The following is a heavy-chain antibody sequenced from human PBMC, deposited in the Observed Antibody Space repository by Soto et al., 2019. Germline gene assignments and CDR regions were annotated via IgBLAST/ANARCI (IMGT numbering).Heavy chain of an antibody. V-gene: IGHV3-11*06. CDR2: ISSSSSYT. CDR1: GFTFSDYY. CDR3: ARDRLRLGELSLLGYFDY. Sequence: GGSLRLSCAASGFTFSDYYMSWIRQAPGKGLEWVSYISSSSSYTNYADSVKGRFTISRDNSKNTLSVQMDSLRAEDTAVYYCARDRLRLGELSLLGYFDYWGQGTLVTVS. J-gene: IGHJ4*02. D-gene: IGHD3-16*02.